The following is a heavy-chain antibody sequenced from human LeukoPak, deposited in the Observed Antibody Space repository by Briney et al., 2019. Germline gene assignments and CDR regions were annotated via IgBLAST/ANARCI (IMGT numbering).Heavy chain of an antibody. V-gene: IGHV3-33*01. CDR3: ARGRDEYSSSPHDD. Sequence: GGSLRLSCAASGFIMSRYGMHWVRQAPGKGLEWVAVIWHDGGNKFYADSVEGRFTISRDNLKNTLYLQMDFQRVEDTGLYFCARGRDEYSSSPHDDWGQGTLVTVSS. CDR2: IWHDGGNK. J-gene: IGHJ4*02. CDR1: GFIMSRYG. D-gene: IGHD6-6*01.